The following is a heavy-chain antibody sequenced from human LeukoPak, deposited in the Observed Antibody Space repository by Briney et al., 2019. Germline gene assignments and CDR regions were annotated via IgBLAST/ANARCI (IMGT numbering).Heavy chain of an antibody. Sequence: ASVKLSCKASGYTFTGYYMHWVRQAPGQGLEWMGWINPNSGGTNYAQKFQGRVTMTRDTSISTAYMELSRLRSDDTAVYYCARDLVVRGVTGFGIWGQGTMVTVSS. CDR2: INPNSGGT. V-gene: IGHV1-2*02. CDR1: GYTFTGYY. J-gene: IGHJ3*02. CDR3: ARDLVVRGVTGFGI. D-gene: IGHD3-10*01.